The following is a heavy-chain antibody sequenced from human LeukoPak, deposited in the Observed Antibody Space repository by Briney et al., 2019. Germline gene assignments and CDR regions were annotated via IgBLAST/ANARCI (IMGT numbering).Heavy chain of an antibody. Sequence: SETLSLTCAVYGGSFSGYYWTWIRQPPGKGLEWIGEINHSGSTNYNPSLKSRVTISVDTSKNQFSLKLSSVTAADTAVYYCARGRNRIAVAGTRAYNWFDPWGQGTLVTVSS. CDR2: INHSGST. J-gene: IGHJ5*02. D-gene: IGHD6-19*01. V-gene: IGHV4-34*01. CDR3: ARGRNRIAVAGTRAYNWFDP. CDR1: GGSFSGYY.